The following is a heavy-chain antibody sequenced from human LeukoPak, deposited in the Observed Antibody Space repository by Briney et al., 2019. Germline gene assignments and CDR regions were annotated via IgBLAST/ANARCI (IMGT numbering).Heavy chain of an antibody. V-gene: IGHV3-11*03. D-gene: IGHD3-22*01. CDR1: GFTFSAYY. CDR3: ARQRVGSRYYDSSGYRDWFDP. CDR2: ISSSSSYT. Sequence: GGSLRLSCAASGFTFSAYYMSWIRQAPGKGLEWVSYISSSSSYTNYADSVKGRFTISRDNAKNSLYLQMNSLRAEDTAVYYCARQRVGSRYYDSSGYRDWFDPWGQGTLVTVSS. J-gene: IGHJ5*02.